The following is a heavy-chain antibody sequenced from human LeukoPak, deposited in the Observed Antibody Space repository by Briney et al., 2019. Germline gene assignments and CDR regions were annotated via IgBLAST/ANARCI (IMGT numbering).Heavy chain of an antibody. CDR2: TYTGGNS. V-gene: IGHV3-53*01. Sequence: GGSLRLSCAASGFTLSSIHTVWVREEPGKGLEWVSVTYTGGNSYYADSVTGRFIISRDTSKTTLYLQMNSLRAEDSALYYCARGGRGSAAVVAPRSFDIWGQGTMVTVSS. D-gene: IGHD3-22*01. CDR1: GFTLSSIH. CDR3: ARGGRGSAAVVAPRSFDI. J-gene: IGHJ3*02.